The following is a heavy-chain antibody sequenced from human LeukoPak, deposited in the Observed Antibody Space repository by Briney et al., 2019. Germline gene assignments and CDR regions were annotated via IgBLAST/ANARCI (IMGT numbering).Heavy chain of an antibody. CDR3: VGSIRTYYFDY. CDR2: IYYSGST. Sequence: SSETLSLTCTVSGASIRRYYWSWIRQPPGKGLEWIGYIYYSGSTNYNPSLKSRVTISVDTSKNQFSLKLSSVTAADTAVYYCVGSIRTYYFDYWGQGTLVTVSS. D-gene: IGHD3-10*01. V-gene: IGHV4-59*01. J-gene: IGHJ4*02. CDR1: GASIRRYY.